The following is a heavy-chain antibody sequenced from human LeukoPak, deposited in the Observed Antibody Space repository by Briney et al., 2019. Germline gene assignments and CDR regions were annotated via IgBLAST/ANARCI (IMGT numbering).Heavy chain of an antibody. V-gene: IGHV1-18*01. CDR1: GYTFTSYG. D-gene: IGHD3-16*02. J-gene: IGHJ5*02. Sequence: ASVKVSCKASGYTFTSYGFNWVGQAPGQGLEWMGWFSAYNGNTNSAQKFQGRVSMTTDTSTRTTYMELSSLRSEDTAVYYCARDNSVGDIAWWFDPWGQGTLATVSS. CDR2: FSAYNGNT. CDR3: ARDNSVGDIAWWFDP.